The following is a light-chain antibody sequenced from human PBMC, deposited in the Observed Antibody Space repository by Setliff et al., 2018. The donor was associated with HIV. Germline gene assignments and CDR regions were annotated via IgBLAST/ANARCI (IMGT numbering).Light chain of an antibody. CDR2: EVT. Sequence: QSALTQPPSASGSPGQSVTISCTGTSGDVGGYNYVSWYQQYPGKAPKLLIHEVTKRPSGVPDRFSSSKSGNTASLTVSGLQAEDEADYYCSSYAGNKGDVFGTGTKVTV. CDR1: SGDVGGYNY. CDR3: SSYAGNKGDV. J-gene: IGLJ1*01. V-gene: IGLV2-8*01.